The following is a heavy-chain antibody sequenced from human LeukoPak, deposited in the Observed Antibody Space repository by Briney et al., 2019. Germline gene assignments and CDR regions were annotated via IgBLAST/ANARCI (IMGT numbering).Heavy chain of an antibody. V-gene: IGHV3-48*04. Sequence: GGSLRLSCAASGFTFSSYSMNWVRQDPGKGLEWVSYISSSSSTIYYADSVKGRFTISRDNAKNSLYLQMNSLRAEDTAVYYCARESAYYYDSSGYYNYNWFDPWGQGTLVTVSS. J-gene: IGHJ5*02. D-gene: IGHD3-22*01. CDR3: ARESAYYYDSSGYYNYNWFDP. CDR1: GFTFSSYS. CDR2: ISSSSSTI.